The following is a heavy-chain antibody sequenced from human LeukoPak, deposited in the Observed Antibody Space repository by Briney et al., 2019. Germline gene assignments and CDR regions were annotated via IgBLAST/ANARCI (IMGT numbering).Heavy chain of an antibody. Sequence: GRSLRLSCAASGFTFDDYAMHWVRQAPGKGLEWVSGISWNSGSIVYADSVKGRFTTSRDNAKNSLYLQMNSLRAEDMALYYCAKDMASSYSYGFDYWGQGTLVTASS. J-gene: IGHJ4*02. V-gene: IGHV3-9*03. D-gene: IGHD5-18*01. CDR2: ISWNSGSI. CDR3: AKDMASSYSYGFDY. CDR1: GFTFDDYA.